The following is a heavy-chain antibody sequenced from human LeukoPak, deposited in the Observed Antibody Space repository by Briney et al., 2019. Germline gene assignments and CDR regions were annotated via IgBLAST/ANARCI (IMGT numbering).Heavy chain of an antibody. Sequence: GGSLRLSCAASGFTFSSYAMSWVRQAPGKGLEWVSAISGSGGSTYYADSVKGRFTISRDNSKNTLYLQMNSLRAEDTAVYYCARGPIVATDNWFDPWGQGTLVIVSS. CDR2: ISGSGGST. D-gene: IGHD5-12*01. J-gene: IGHJ5*02. CDR3: ARGPIVATDNWFDP. CDR1: GFTFSSYA. V-gene: IGHV3-23*01.